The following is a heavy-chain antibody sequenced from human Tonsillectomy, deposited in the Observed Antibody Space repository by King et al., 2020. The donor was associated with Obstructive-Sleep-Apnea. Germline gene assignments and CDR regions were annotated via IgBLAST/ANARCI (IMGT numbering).Heavy chain of an antibody. V-gene: IGHV3-30*02. D-gene: IGHD4-17*01. Sequence: VQLVESGGGVVQPGGSLTLSCAASGFTFSSYGIHWVRQTPGKGLEWVTFIRYDGSTQYYADSVKGRLTISRDNSKNMVYLQMNNLTAADTGVYYCAKDEIGFGDYFVFDSWGQGTLVTVSS. CDR1: GFTFSSYG. J-gene: IGHJ4*02. CDR3: AKDEIGFGDYFVFDS. CDR2: IRYDGSTQ.